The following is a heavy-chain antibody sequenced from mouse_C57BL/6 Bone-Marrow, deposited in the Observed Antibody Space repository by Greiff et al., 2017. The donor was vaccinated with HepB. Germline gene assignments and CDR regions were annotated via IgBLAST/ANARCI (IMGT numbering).Heavy chain of an antibody. D-gene: IGHD1-1*01. J-gene: IGHJ1*03. CDR3: ARSDYGSSHWYFDV. CDR2: INPSNGGT. Sequence: VQLQQSGTELVKPGASVKLSCKASGYTFTSYWMHWVKQRTGQGLEWMGNINPSNGGTNYNEKFKSKATLTVDKSSSTAYMQLSSLTSEDSAVDYCARSDYGSSHWYFDVWGTGTTVTVSS. V-gene: IGHV1-53*01. CDR1: GYTFTSYW.